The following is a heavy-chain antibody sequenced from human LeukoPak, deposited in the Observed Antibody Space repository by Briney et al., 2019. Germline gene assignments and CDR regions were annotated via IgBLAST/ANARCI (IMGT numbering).Heavy chain of an antibody. CDR1: HYTFTNYW. V-gene: IGHV5-51*01. Sequence: GESLKISCNGSHYTFTNYWIGWVRQVPGRGLEWMGIIYPIDSDTKYSPSFQGQVTISADRSINTAYLQWSSLQASDTGIYYCAGRRISLFGFFLGSGTFDLWGQGTLVTVSS. D-gene: IGHD3-3*01. J-gene: IGHJ3*01. CDR3: AGRRISLFGFFLGSGTFDL. CDR2: IYPIDSDT.